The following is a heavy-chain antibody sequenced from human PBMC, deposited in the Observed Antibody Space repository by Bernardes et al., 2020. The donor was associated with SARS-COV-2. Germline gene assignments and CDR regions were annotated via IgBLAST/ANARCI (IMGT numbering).Heavy chain of an antibody. J-gene: IGHJ4*02. CDR3: AKGSSTSCCHFDY. V-gene: IGHV3-9*01. CDR2: ISWNSGTI. D-gene: IGHD2-2*01. CDR1: GFTFDDYA. Sequence: GGSLRLSCAASGFTFDDYAMHWVRQAPGKGLEWVSGISWNSGTINYADSVKGRFTISRDNAKNFLHLQMNSLRTEDTALYYCAKGSSTSCCHFDYWGQGNLVTVSS.